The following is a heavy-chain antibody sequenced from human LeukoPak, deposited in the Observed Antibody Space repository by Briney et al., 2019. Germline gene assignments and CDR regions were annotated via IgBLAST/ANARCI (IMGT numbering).Heavy chain of an antibody. V-gene: IGHV4-34*01. CDR2: INHSGST. J-gene: IGHJ4*02. D-gene: IGHD3-10*01. CDR3: ARYVVSGSGRYYFDY. Sequence: SETLSLTCAVYGGSFSGYYWSWIRQPPGKGLEWIGEINHSGSTNYNPSLKSRVTISVDTSKNQFSLRLSSVTAADTAVYLCARYVVSGSGRYYFDYWGQGSLVTVSS. CDR1: GGSFSGYY.